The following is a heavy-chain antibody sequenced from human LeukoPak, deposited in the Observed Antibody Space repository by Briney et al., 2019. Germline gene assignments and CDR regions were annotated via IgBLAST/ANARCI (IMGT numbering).Heavy chain of an antibody. V-gene: IGHV3-21*04. D-gene: IGHD3-3*01. Sequence: GGSLRLSCVASGFTFSSYSMNWVRQAPGKGLEWVSSISSSSSYIYYADSVKGRFTSSRDNAKNSLYLQLDSLRAEDTAVYYCARDLRTIHPPGPYYMDVWGKGTTVTVSS. CDR1: GFTFSSYS. J-gene: IGHJ6*03. CDR3: ARDLRTIHPPGPYYMDV. CDR2: ISSSSSYI.